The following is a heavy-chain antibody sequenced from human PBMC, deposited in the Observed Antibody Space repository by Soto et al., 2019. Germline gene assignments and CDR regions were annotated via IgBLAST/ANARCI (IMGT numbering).Heavy chain of an antibody. Sequence: GGSLRLSCAASGFTFSDYYMSWIRQAPGKGLEWVSYISSSGSTIYYADSVKGRFTISRDNAKNSLYLQMNSLRAEDTAVYYCARDILTGLDAFDIWGQGTMVTVSS. CDR2: ISSSGSTI. CDR3: ARDILTGLDAFDI. CDR1: GFTFSDYY. J-gene: IGHJ3*02. D-gene: IGHD3-9*01. V-gene: IGHV3-11*01.